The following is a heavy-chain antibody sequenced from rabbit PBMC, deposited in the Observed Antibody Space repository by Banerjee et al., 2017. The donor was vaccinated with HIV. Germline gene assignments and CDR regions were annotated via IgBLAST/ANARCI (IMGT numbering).Heavy chain of an antibody. J-gene: IGHJ3*01. Sequence: QEQLKETGGGLVQPEGSLTLTCKASGFDISNYNMQWVRQSPGKGLESIGFINTLGSAYYASWAKGRFTISKTSSTTVTLQMTSLTAADTATYFCARDRAAGDGWNFMLWGQGTLVTVS. D-gene: IGHD2-1*01. CDR2: INTLGSA. CDR1: GFDISNYNM. V-gene: IGHV1S45*01. CDR3: ARDRAAGDGWNFML.